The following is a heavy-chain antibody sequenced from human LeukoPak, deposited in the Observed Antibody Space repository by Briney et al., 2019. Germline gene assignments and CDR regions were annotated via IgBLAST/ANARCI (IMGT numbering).Heavy chain of an antibody. Sequence: SETLSLTCTVSGGSISSYYWSWIRQPAGKGLEWIGRTYTSGSTNYNPSLKRRVTMSVDTSKNQFSLKLSSVTAADTAVYYCAKGGDYVWGSLYYFDYWGQGTLVTVSS. CDR2: TYTSGST. J-gene: IGHJ4*02. CDR1: GGSISSYY. D-gene: IGHD3-16*01. CDR3: AKGGDYVWGSLYYFDY. V-gene: IGHV4-4*07.